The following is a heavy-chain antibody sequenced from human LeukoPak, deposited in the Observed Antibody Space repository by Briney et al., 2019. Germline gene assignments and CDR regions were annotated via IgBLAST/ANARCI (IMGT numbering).Heavy chain of an antibody. Sequence: GGSLRLSCAASGFTFSSYEMNWVRQAPGKGLEWVSYISSSGSTIYYADSVKGRFTISRDNAKNTLYLQMNSLRTEDTAVYYCARDPLYYYDSSGFWGQGTLVTVSS. CDR3: ARDPLYYYDSSGF. CDR2: ISSSGSTI. V-gene: IGHV3-48*03. J-gene: IGHJ4*02. CDR1: GFTFSSYE. D-gene: IGHD3-22*01.